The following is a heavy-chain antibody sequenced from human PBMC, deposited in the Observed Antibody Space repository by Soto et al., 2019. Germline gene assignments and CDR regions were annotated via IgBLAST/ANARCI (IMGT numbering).Heavy chain of an antibody. Sequence: SETLSLTCAVYGGSVSGYYWSWIRQPPGKGLEWIGEINHSGSTNYNPSLKSRVTISVDTSKNQFSLKLSSVTAADTAVYYCARVGMTTVTTFDYWGQGTLVTVSS. CDR1: GGSVSGYY. D-gene: IGHD4-17*01. J-gene: IGHJ4*02. CDR2: INHSGST. V-gene: IGHV4-34*01. CDR3: ARVGMTTVTTFDY.